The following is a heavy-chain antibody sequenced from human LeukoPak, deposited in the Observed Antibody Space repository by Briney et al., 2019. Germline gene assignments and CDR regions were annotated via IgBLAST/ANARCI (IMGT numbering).Heavy chain of an antibody. CDR3: ARGSTAEYWFDP. J-gene: IGHJ5*02. Sequence: ASVKVSCKASGYTFTNYYMHWVRQAPRQGLEWMGIINPSDGSTSYAQNFQGRVTMARDTSTSAVYMELSSLRSEDTAVYYCARGSTAEYWFDPWGQGTLVTVSS. CDR1: GYTFTNYY. CDR2: INPSDGST. V-gene: IGHV1-46*01. D-gene: IGHD1-14*01.